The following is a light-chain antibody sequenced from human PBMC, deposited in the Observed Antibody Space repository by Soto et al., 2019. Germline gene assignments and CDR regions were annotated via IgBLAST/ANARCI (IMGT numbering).Light chain of an antibody. Sequence: EIVMTQSPATVSVSPGERATLSCRASQSVNSNLVWYQHKPGQAPRLLIYGASTRATGIPARFSGSGSGTDFHLTISSLQSEDFALYYCQQYNNWLWTFGQGTRVEIK. J-gene: IGKJ1*01. CDR3: QQYNNWLWT. V-gene: IGKV3-15*01. CDR2: GAS. CDR1: QSVNSN.